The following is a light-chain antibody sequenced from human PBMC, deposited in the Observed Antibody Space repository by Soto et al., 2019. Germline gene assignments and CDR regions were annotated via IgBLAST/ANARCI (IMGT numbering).Light chain of an antibody. V-gene: IGLV2-8*01. Sequence: QSALTQPPSASGSPGQSVTISCTGTSSDVGGYNYVSWYQQHPGKAPKVLIYEVSKRPSGVPDRFSGSKSGNPASLTVSGLQADDEADSYCCSYAGSNSVLFGGGTKLTGL. CDR2: EVS. CDR3: CSYAGSNSVL. CDR1: SSDVGGYNY. J-gene: IGLJ2*01.